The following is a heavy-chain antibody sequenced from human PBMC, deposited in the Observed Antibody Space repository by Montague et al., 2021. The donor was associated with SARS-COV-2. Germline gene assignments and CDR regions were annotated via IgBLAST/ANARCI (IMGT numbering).Heavy chain of an antibody. CDR3: ARSHCGGDDY. CDR2: IHTSGST. Sequence: TLSLTCTVSGGSISYCSYFWIWIRQPAGKGLEWIGRIHTSGSTNYNPSLKSRVAISIDTSKDQLSLELSSVTAADTAVYYCARSHCGGDDYWGQGTLVTVSS. J-gene: IGHJ4*02. CDR1: GGSISYCSYF. D-gene: IGHD2-21*02. V-gene: IGHV4-61*02.